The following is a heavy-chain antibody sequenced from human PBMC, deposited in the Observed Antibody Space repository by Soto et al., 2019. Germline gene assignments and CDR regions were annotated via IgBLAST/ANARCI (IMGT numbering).Heavy chain of an antibody. CDR1: GFTFSSYA. J-gene: IGHJ4*02. V-gene: IGHV3-23*01. D-gene: IGHD5-12*01. CDR2: ISGSGGST. Sequence: PGGSLRLSCAASGFTFSSYAMSWVRQAPGKGLEWVSAISGSGGSTYYADSVKGRFTISRDNSKNTLYLQMNSLRAEDTAVYYCAKVKDSGYDYMPFAYWGQGTLVTVSS. CDR3: AKVKDSGYDYMPFAY.